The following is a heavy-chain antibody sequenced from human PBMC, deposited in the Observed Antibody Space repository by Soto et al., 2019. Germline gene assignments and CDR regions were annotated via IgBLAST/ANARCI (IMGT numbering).Heavy chain of an antibody. J-gene: IGHJ4*02. CDR2: IWYDGSNK. V-gene: IGHV3-33*01. D-gene: IGHD3-16*02. CDR1: GFTFSSYG. CDR3: ARDWFVWGSYRYGLGY. Sequence: VQLVESGGGVVQPGRSLRLSCAASGFTFSSYGMHWVRQAPGKGLEWVAVIWYDGSNKYYADSVKGRFTISRDNSKNTLYLQMNSLRAEDTAVYYCARDWFVWGSYRYGLGYWGQGTLVTVSS.